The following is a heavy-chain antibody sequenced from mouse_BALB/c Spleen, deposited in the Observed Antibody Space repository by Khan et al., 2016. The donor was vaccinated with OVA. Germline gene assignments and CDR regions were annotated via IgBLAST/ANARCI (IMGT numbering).Heavy chain of an antibody. D-gene: IGHD1-2*01. Sequence: VQLQQSGPELVKPGASVKISCKASGYTFTDYNMDWVKQSHGKSLEWIGYIYPNNGGTGYNQKFKTKATLTVNNSSSTAYMELRSLTSEDSAVYYCARSAYGSFGYWGQGTLVTVSA. V-gene: IGHV1S29*02. CDR3: ARSAYGSFGY. CDR1: GYTFTDYN. J-gene: IGHJ3*01. CDR2: IYPNNGGT.